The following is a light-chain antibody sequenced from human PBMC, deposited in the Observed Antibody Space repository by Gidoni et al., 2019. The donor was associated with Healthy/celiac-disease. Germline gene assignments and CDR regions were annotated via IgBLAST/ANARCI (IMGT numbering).Light chain of an antibody. V-gene: IGKV4-1*01. CDR2: WAS. J-gene: IGKJ2*01. CDR1: QSVLYSSNNKNY. Sequence: IVMTQSPDSLAVSLGERATINCKSSQSVLYSSNNKNYLAWYQQKQGQPPKLLIYWASTRESGVPDRFSGSGSGTDFTLTISSLQAEDVAVYYCQQYYSTLYTFGQGTKLEIK. CDR3: QQYYSTLYT.